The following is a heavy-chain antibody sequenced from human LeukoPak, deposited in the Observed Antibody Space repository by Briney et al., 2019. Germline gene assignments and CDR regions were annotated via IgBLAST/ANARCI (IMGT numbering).Heavy chain of an antibody. CDR3: ATETNYYDTSGTLFDY. CDR1: GFTFSDYY. V-gene: IGHV3-11*01. Sequence: KPGGSLRLSCAASGFTFSDYYMSWIRQAPGKGLEWVSYISSSGSTIYYADSVKGRFTISRDNAKNSLYLQMNSLRAEDTAVYYCATETNYYDTSGTLFDYWGQGTLVTVSS. CDR2: ISSSGSTI. D-gene: IGHD3-22*01. J-gene: IGHJ4*02.